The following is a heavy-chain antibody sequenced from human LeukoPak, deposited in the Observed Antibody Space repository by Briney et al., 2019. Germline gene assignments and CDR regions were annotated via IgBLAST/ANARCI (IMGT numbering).Heavy chain of an antibody. CDR2: IYYSGST. CDR3: ARVRRICSSTSCYAYLGNWFDP. J-gene: IGHJ5*02. D-gene: IGHD2-2*01. V-gene: IGHV4-59*01. Sequence: PSETLSLTCTVSGGSISSYYWSWIRQPPGKGLEWIGYIYYSGSTNYNPSLKSRVTISVDTSKNQFSLKLSSVTAAGTAVYYCARVRRICSSTSCYAYLGNWFDPWGQGTLVTVSS. CDR1: GGSISSYY.